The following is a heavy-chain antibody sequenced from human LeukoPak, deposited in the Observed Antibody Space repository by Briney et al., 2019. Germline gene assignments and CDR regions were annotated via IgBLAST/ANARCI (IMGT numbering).Heavy chain of an antibody. Sequence: GGSLRFSCAAPGFTVGSTYMNWVRKAPGKGLGWVSVVDSGGSAYYADSEKGRFTISRDYSKNTLYLQMNNLRAKDTAVYYGASPSAEMTAINGWYFDVWGRGTLVTVSS. D-gene: IGHD5-24*01. CDR2: VDSGGSA. CDR3: ASPSAEMTAINGWYFDV. V-gene: IGHV3-66*01. J-gene: IGHJ2*01. CDR1: GFTVGSTY.